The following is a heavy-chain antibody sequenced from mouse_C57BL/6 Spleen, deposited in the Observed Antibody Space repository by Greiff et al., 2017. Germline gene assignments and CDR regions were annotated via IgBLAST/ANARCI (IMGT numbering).Heavy chain of an antibody. CDR3: AKNYDERRGYAMDY. Sequence: QVQLKQPGAELVKPGASVKMSCKASGYTFTSYWITWVKQRPGQGLEWIGDIYPGSGSTNYNEKFKSKATLTVDTSSSTAYMQLSSLTSEDSAVYYCAKNYDERRGYAMDYWGQGTSVTVSS. D-gene: IGHD2-4*01. J-gene: IGHJ4*01. V-gene: IGHV1-55*01. CDR1: GYTFTSYW. CDR2: IYPGSGST.